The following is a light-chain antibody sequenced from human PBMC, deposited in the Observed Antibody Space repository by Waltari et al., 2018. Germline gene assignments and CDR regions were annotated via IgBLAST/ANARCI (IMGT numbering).Light chain of an antibody. CDR2: YDR. Sequence: SYVVTQPPSVSVAPGETATLTCGGDNIGTYSVHWYQQKAGQAPVLVIFYDRDRPSGIPDRFAGSNSGNTATLTISRVEAGEEARYYCHVWHPHVDPGVFGTGTEVTVL. CDR3: HVWHPHVDPGV. CDR1: NIGTYS. V-gene: IGLV3-21*04. J-gene: IGLJ1*01.